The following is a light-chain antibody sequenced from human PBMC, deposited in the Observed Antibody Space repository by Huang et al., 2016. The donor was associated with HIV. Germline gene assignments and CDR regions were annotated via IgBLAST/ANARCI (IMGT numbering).Light chain of an antibody. CDR2: GAS. CDR3: QQYDNWPPYT. V-gene: IGKV3-15*01. J-gene: IGKJ2*01. Sequence: EIVMTQSPAALSVSPGERATLSCRASQSVSSKVAGYQQKPGQAPRLLIYGASSRATVIPARFSGSGSGTEFTLTISSLQSEDFAVYYCQQYDNWPPYTFGQGTKLEIK. CDR1: QSVSSK.